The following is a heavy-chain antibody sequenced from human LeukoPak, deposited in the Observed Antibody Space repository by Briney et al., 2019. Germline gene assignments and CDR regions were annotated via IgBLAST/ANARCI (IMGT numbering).Heavy chain of an antibody. D-gene: IGHD2-15*01. CDR1: GASISSASDY. CDR2: TYYTGRA. V-gene: IGHV4-39*01. Sequence: PSETLSLTCTVSGASISSASDYWGWVRQPPGKGLEWIATTYYTGRAYYSPSLKSRLTISVDTSKSQFSLKLNSVTAADTAVYYCVRQKHHCDGGSCFPPDYWGQGTLVTVSS. CDR3: VRQKHHCDGGSCFPPDY. J-gene: IGHJ4*02.